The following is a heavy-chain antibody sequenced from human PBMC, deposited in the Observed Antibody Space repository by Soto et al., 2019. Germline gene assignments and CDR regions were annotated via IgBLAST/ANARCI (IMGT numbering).Heavy chain of an antibody. Sequence: WGSLRLSCAASGFTFSNAWMSWVRQAPGKGLEWVGSIKSKTDVGTTDYAAPVKGRFTISRDDSKNTLYLQMNSLKTEDTAVYCCTKGGWFDYDYLGHGNMVTVSA. J-gene: IGHJ4*01. CDR2: IKSKTDVGTT. CDR3: TKGGWFDYDY. CDR1: GFTFSNAW. V-gene: IGHV3-15*01. D-gene: IGHD3-10*01.